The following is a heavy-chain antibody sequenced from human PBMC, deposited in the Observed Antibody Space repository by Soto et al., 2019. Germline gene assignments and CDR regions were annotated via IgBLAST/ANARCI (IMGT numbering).Heavy chain of an antibody. D-gene: IGHD1-26*01. Sequence: QVQLVQSGAEVKKPGASVKVSCKASGYTFTSYAMHWVRQAPGQRLEWMGWINAGNGNTKYSQKFQGRVIITRDTSASTAYMELSSLRSEDTAVYYCARRELDYYYGMDVWGQGTTVTVSS. CDR2: INAGNGNT. CDR3: ARRELDYYYGMDV. J-gene: IGHJ6*02. CDR1: GYTFTSYA. V-gene: IGHV1-3*01.